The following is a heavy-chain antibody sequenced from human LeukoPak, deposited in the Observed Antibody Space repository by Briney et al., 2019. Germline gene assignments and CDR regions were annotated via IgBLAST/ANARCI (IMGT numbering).Heavy chain of an antibody. D-gene: IGHD2-21*01. Sequence: GGSLRLSCAASGFTFSSYAMLWVRQAPGKGLEWVAIISYDGSNKYYADSVKGRFTISRDSSKNTLYLQMNSLTAEDTAVYYCARDTHNFDYWGQGTLVTVPS. CDR2: ISYDGSNK. J-gene: IGHJ4*02. CDR1: GFTFSSYA. V-gene: IGHV3-30*04. CDR3: ARDTHNFDY.